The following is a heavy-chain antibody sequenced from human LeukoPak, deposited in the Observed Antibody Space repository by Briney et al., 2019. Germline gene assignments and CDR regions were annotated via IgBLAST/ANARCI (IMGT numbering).Heavy chain of an antibody. CDR3: AGSSGWPFDY. J-gene: IGHJ4*02. CDR2: IYSGTST. Sequence: PGGSLRLSCAASGFTVSSNYMSWVRQAPGKGLEWVSVIYSGTSTYYTDSVKGRFTVSRDNSKNTLYLHMNNLRAEDTAVYYCAGSSGWPFDYWGQGTLVTVSS. CDR1: GFTVSSNY. D-gene: IGHD6-19*01. V-gene: IGHV3-66*01.